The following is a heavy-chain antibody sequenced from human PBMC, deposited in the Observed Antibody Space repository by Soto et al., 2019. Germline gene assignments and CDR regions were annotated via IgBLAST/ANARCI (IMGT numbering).Heavy chain of an antibody. V-gene: IGHV3-7*01. CDR1: GFEFSAYW. J-gene: IGHJ4*02. CDR2: IKNDGIGK. CDR3: ARVHYNSGDYPKVFDY. Sequence: EVQLVESGGGLVQPGGSLRLSCAASGFEFSAYWMTWVRQAPGKGLEWGANIKNDGIGKYYGDSLRGRFSVFRDNAKNAAYLQMNRLKGEDTGVYFCARVHYNSGDYPKVFDYWGQGAWVTVSS. D-gene: IGHD5-12*01.